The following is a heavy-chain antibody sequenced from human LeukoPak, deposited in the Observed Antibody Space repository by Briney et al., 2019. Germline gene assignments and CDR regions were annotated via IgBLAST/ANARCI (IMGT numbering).Heavy chain of an antibody. CDR1: GYTFTSDG. J-gene: IGHJ6*02. CDR3: ARDGEYGGYYYGMDV. Sequence: ASVKVSCKASGYTFTSDGISWVRQAPGQGLEWMGGTSAYNGNTNYAQKLQGRVTMTTDTSTSTAYMELRSLRSDDTAVYYCARDGEYGGYYYGMDVWGQGTTVTVSS. V-gene: IGHV1-18*01. D-gene: IGHD4/OR15-4a*01. CDR2: TSAYNGNT.